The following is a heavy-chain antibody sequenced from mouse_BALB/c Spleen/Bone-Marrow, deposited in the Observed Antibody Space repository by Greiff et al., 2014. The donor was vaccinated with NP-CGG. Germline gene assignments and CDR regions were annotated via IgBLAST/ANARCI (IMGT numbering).Heavy chain of an antibody. V-gene: IGHV7-3*02. J-gene: IGHJ2*01. CDR3: ARDYSGYFDF. CDR1: GFTFTDYF. D-gene: IGHD5-1*01. Sequence: EVKLVESGGGLVQPGGSLRLSGTPSGFTFTDYFMTWVRQPQGRALGGLGFIRNKANGYTTEYNPSVKGRFTISRDTSQGILYLQMNTLRAEDSAIYFCARDYSGYFDFWGQGTTLTVSS. CDR2: IRNKANGYTT.